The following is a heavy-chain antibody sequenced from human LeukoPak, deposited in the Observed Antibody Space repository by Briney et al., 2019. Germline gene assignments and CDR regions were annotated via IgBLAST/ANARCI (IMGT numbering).Heavy chain of an antibody. V-gene: IGHV1-2*02. D-gene: IGHD3-9*01. CDR3: ASILLIGFDP. CDR2: INPNSGGT. J-gene: IGHJ5*02. CDR1: GYTFKNYD. Sequence: ASVKVSCKASGYTFKNYDINWVRQATGRGLEWMGWINPNSGGTNYAQKFRGRVTMTRDTSISTAYMELSRLRSDDTAVYYCASILLIGFDPWGQGTLVTVSS.